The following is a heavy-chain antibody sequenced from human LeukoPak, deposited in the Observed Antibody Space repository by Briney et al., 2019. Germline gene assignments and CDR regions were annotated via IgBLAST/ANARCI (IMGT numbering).Heavy chain of an antibody. Sequence: GGSLRLSCAASGFTFTTYWMSWVRQAPGKGLEWVANIKQDGSEKYYVDSVKGRFTISRDNAKNSLYLQMNSLRAEDTAVYYCARGGLRIAAAVWGQGTLVTVSS. V-gene: IGHV3-7*01. J-gene: IGHJ4*02. CDR1: GFTFTTYW. CDR2: IKQDGSEK. D-gene: IGHD6-13*01. CDR3: ARGGLRIAAAV.